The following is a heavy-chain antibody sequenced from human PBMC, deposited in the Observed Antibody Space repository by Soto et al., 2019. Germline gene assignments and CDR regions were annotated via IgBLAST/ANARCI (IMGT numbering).Heavy chain of an antibody. CDR3: VSYRGAFYFDH. Sequence: PSETLSLTCTVSGGSMSSNYGSWIRQSPGKGLEWIGFVYYGGTNYNPSFESRVTMSVDTPKNQFSLELNSVTAADTAVYYCVSYRGAFYFDHWGQGALVTVSS. J-gene: IGHJ4*02. V-gene: IGHV4-59*01. CDR2: VYYGGT. CDR1: GGSMSSNY. D-gene: IGHD4-4*01.